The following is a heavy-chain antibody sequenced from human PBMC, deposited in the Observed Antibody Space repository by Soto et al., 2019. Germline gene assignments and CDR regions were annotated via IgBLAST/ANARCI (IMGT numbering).Heavy chain of an antibody. V-gene: IGHV1-18*01. D-gene: IGHD1-26*01. CDR1: GYTFTSYG. Sequence: QVQLVQSGGEVKKPGASVKVSCKASGYTFTSYGISWVRQAPGQGLEWMGYIGAYNGDTDFAQKFQGRVTMTTDTSTRTAYMELRSLISDDTAVYYCARDSRVVGATAGSTFDIWGQGTMVTVSS. CDR3: ARDSRVVGATAGSTFDI. CDR2: IGAYNGDT. J-gene: IGHJ3*02.